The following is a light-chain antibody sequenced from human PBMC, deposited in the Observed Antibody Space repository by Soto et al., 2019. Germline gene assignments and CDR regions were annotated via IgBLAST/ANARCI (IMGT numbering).Light chain of an antibody. J-gene: IGKJ5*01. CDR3: QQYFTSPIT. CDR1: QSVNSR. Sequence: EIVLRQSQSTLALSRGERAAISCGASQSVNSRLAWHQHKPGQAPRLLISGASNRASGIPARFSAWGSGTDFTLTISRVDPADFAFYYCQQYFTSPITFGQGTRLEIK. V-gene: IGKV3-20*01. CDR2: GAS.